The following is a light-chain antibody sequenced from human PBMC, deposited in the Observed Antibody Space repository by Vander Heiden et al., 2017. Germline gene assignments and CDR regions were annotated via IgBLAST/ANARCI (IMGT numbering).Light chain of an antibody. CDR3: QSYDTSDSHWV. V-gene: IGLV6-57*01. CDR2: ADN. CDR1: RGSIASSA. J-gene: IGLJ3*02. Sequence: FVLTQPHSVSQSPGNPVTVSCTRCRGSIASSAVHWYQQRPRSSPTTVVYADNQRPSGVPDRLSGSIDMSSTSASLTISGLKTEDEADYYCQSYDTSDSHWVFGGGTKLTVL.